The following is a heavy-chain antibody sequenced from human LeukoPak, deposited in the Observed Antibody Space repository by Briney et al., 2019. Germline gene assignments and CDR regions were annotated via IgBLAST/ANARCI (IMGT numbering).Heavy chain of an antibody. J-gene: IGHJ4*02. CDR1: GGSFSGYY. Sequence: SETLSLACAVYGGSFSGYYWSWIRQPPGKGLEWIGEINHSGSTNYNPSLKSRVTISVDTSKNQFSLKLSSVTAADTAVYYCAGGSYSMFNWGQGTLVTVSS. CDR2: INHSGST. CDR3: AGGSYSMFN. V-gene: IGHV4-34*01. D-gene: IGHD1-26*01.